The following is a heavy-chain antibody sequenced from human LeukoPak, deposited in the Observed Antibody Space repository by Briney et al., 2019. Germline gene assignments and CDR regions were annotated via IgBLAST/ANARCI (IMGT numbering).Heavy chain of an antibody. J-gene: IGHJ3*02. V-gene: IGHV4-39*07. Sequence: SETLSLTCTVSGDSISSSSYYWGWIRQPPGKELEWIGSIYYSGSTYYNPSLNSRVTISVDTSKNQFSLKLSSVTAADTAVYYCARDYLGGNPDTFDIWGQGTMVTVSS. D-gene: IGHD4-23*01. CDR3: ARDYLGGNPDTFDI. CDR2: IYYSGST. CDR1: GDSISSSSYY.